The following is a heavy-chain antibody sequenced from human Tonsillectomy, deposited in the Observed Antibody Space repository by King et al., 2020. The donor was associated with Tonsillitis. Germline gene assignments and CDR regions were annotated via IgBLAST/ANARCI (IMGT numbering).Heavy chain of an antibody. Sequence: QLQESGPGLVKPSETLSLTCSVSGGSISSNSYYWAWIRQPPGQGLEWIGSFYNSGGTYYNPSLKSRVAISVDPSRKYISVKLTSVTAADTAVYYCNLGDDAFDVWGQGTMVTVSS. CDR1: GGSISSNSYY. CDR3: NLGDDAFDV. D-gene: IGHD3-16*01. J-gene: IGHJ3*01. V-gene: IGHV4-39*01. CDR2: FYNSGGT.